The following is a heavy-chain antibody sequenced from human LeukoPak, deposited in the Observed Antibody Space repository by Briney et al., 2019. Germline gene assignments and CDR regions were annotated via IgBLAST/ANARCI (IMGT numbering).Heavy chain of an antibody. CDR3: ARGRIASGSYYVNWFDP. J-gene: IGHJ5*02. CDR2: INPNSGGT. V-gene: IGHV1-2*02. CDR1: GYTFTGYY. D-gene: IGHD1-26*01. Sequence: ASVKVSCKASGYTFTGYYMHWVRQAPGQGLEWMGWINPNSGGTNYAQKFQGRVTMTRDTSISTAYMELSRLRSDDTAVYYCARGRIASGSYYVNWFDPWGQGTLVTVSP.